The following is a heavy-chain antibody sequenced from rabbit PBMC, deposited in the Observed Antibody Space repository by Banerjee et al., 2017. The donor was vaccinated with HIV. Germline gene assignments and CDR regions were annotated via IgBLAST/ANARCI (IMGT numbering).Heavy chain of an antibody. D-gene: IGHD7-1*01. V-gene: IGHV1S40*01. J-gene: IGHJ6*01. Sequence: QSLEESGGDLVKPGASLTLTCTASGFSFNNDYYMYWVRQAPGKGLEWIGCIYTGSSGTSDCASWSKGRFTISRTTTSTVTLQMISLTATDTATYFSARDTGASWATYGMDLWGQGTLVTVS. CDR3: ARDTGASWATYGMDL. CDR2: IYTGSSGTS. CDR1: GFSFNNDYY.